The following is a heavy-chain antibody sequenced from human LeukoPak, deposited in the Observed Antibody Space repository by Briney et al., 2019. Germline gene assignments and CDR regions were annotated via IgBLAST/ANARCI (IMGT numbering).Heavy chain of an antibody. CDR2: ISYDGSNK. V-gene: IGHV3-30-3*01. D-gene: IGHD6-13*01. CDR3: ARDFGIAAAFDY. Sequence: TGGSLRPSCAASGFTFSSYAMHWVRQAPGKGLEWVAVISYDGSNKYYADSVKGRFTISRDNSKNTLYLQMNSLRAEDTAVYYCARDFGIAAAFDYWGQGTLVTVSS. J-gene: IGHJ4*02. CDR1: GFTFSSYA.